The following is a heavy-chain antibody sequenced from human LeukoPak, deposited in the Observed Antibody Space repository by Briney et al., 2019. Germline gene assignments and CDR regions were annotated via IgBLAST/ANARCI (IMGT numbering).Heavy chain of an antibody. CDR2: INPGGGST. Sequence: PRASVKVSCKASGYSFTTYYIHWVRQAPGQGLEWMGFINPGGGSTSYAQKFQGRVTMTRDTSTSTVYMDLSSLRSEDTAVLYCVRGGYGDYTLRDFALWGRGTLVTVSS. CDR1: GYSFTTYY. V-gene: IGHV1-46*01. D-gene: IGHD4-17*01. CDR3: VRGGYGDYTLRDFAL. J-gene: IGHJ2*01.